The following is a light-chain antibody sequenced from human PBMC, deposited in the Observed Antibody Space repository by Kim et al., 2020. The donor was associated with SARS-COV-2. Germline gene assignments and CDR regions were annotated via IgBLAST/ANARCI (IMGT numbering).Light chain of an antibody. CDR3: QVWDSGSDHPV. CDR1: NVEEKS. V-gene: IGLV3-21*04. CDR2: YDR. J-gene: IGLJ2*01. Sequence: PGKPADITGWEANVEEKSWHGYRQRPGRAPVLVMYYDRDRPSGIPERFSGSNSGNTATLTISMVEAGDEADYYCQVWDSGSDHPVFGGGTQLTVL.